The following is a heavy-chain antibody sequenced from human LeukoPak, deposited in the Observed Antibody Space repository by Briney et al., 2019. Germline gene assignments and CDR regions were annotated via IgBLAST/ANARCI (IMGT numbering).Heavy chain of an antibody. J-gene: IGHJ4*02. V-gene: IGHV3-33*06. CDR3: AKSPDYGGNFACFDY. CDR2: IWYDGSNK. CDR1: GFTFSSYA. Sequence: TGGSLRLSCAASGFTFSSYAMHWVRQAPGKGLEWVAVIWYDGSNKYYADSVKGRFTISRDNSKNTLYLQMNSLRAEDTAVYYCAKSPDYGGNFACFDYWGQGTLVTVSS. D-gene: IGHD4-23*01.